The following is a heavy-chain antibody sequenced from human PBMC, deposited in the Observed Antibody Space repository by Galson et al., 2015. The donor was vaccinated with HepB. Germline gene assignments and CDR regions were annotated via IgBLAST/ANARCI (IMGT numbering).Heavy chain of an antibody. D-gene: IGHD5-12*01. CDR2: ISSGSSTI. Sequence: SLRLSCAASGFTFSSYSMNWVRQAPGKGLEWVSYISSGSSTIYYADSVKGRFTISRDNAKNSLYLQMNSLRAEDTAVYYCARVMRDIVATIKVWIPDYWGQGTLVTVSS. CDR1: GFTFSSYS. V-gene: IGHV3-48*01. CDR3: ARVMRDIVATIKVWIPDY. J-gene: IGHJ4*02.